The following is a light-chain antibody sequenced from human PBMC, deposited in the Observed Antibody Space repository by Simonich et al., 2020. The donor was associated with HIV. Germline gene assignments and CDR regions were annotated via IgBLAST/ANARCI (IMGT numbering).Light chain of an antibody. CDR1: QSVLYSSNNKNY. Sequence: DIVMTQSPDSLGVSLGERATINCKSSQSVLYSSNNKNYLAWYQQKPGQPPKLLIYWASTRESGVPDRFSGSGSGTDFTLTISSLQAEDVAVYYCQQYYSTPQTFGQGTKLEIK. CDR2: WAS. V-gene: IGKV4-1*01. CDR3: QQYYSTPQT. J-gene: IGKJ2*01.